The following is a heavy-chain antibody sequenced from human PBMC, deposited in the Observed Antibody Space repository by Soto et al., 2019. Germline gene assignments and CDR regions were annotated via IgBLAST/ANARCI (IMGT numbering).Heavy chain of an antibody. D-gene: IGHD6-6*01. J-gene: IGHJ4*02. CDR1: GESISSGGYY. Sequence: QVQLQESGPGLVKPSQTLSLTCNVSGESISSGGYYWSWIRHHPRKGLEWIGYTYDSESAYYNPSLKSRVTISMDTSKNHFAMRLSSVTDADTAVYYCARASRSSSAADYWGQGTLVTVSS. V-gene: IGHV4-31*03. CDR3: ARASRSSSAADY. CDR2: TYDSESA.